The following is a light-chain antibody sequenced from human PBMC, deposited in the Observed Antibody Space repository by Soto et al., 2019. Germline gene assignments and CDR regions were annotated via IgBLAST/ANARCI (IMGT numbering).Light chain of an antibody. CDR2: KAS. CDR1: QSISSW. J-gene: IGKJ3*01. Sequence: DIQMTPSPSTLSASVGDRVTITCRASQSISSWLAWYQQKPGKAPKLLIYKASSLESGVPSRFSGSGSGTEFTLTISSLQPDDFATYYCQQDNSYPITFGPGTKVDIK. CDR3: QQDNSYPIT. V-gene: IGKV1-5*03.